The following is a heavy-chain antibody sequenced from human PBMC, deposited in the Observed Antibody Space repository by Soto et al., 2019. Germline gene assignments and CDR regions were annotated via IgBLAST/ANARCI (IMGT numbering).Heavy chain of an antibody. CDR2: ISAYNGNT. V-gene: IGHV1-18*01. CDR1: GYTFTSYG. D-gene: IGHD3-10*01. J-gene: IGHJ6*02. CDR3: ARQGSQTGKFYYYGLDV. Sequence: ASVKVSCKASGYTFTSYGISWARQAPGQGLEWMGWISAYNGNTNYAQKLQGRVTMTTDTSTSTAYMELRSLRSDDTAVYYCARQGSQTGKFYYYGLDVWGQGTTVTVSS.